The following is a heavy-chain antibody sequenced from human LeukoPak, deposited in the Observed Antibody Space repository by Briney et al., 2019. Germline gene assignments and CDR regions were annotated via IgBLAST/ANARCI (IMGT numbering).Heavy chain of an antibody. CDR2: ISAYNGNT. CDR1: GYTFTSYG. V-gene: IGHV1-18*01. CDR3: AREVTGGSGSYSLRYYYYMDV. D-gene: IGHD3-10*01. J-gene: IGHJ6*03. Sequence: ASVKVSCKASGYTFTSYGISWVRQAPGQGLEWMGWISAYNGNTNYAQKLQGRVTMTTDTSTSTAYMELRSLRSDDTAVYYCAREVTGGSGSYSLRYYYYMDVWGKGTTVTISS.